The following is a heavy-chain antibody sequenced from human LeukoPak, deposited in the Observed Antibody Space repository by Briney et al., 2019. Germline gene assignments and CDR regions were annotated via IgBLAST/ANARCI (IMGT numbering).Heavy chain of an antibody. V-gene: IGHV1-8*02. CDR3: ARASVAAGDFEN. D-gene: IGHD6-13*01. CDR2: MNPNSGNT. CDR1: GYTFTGYY. J-gene: IGHJ4*02. Sequence: ASVKVSCKASGYTFTGYYIHWVRQATGQGPEWMGWMNPNSGNTGYAQRFQGRVTMTRGTSTTTAYMELTGLGSDDTAVYYCARASVAAGDFENWGQGTQVTVSS.